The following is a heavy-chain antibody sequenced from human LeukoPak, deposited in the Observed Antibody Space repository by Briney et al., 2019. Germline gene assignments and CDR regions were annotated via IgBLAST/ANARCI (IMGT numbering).Heavy chain of an antibody. V-gene: IGHV1-69*13. CDR2: IIPVFGTA. CDR1: GGTFSSYA. J-gene: IGHJ3*02. Sequence: ASVKVSCKASGGTFSSYAISWVRQAPGQGLEWMGGIIPVFGTANYAQKFQGRVTITADESTSTAYMELSSLRSEDTAVYYCASKWVTYYYNSSYYHCPTDVFDIWGQGTVVTVSS. CDR3: ASKWVTYYYNSSYYHCPTDVFDI. D-gene: IGHD3-22*01.